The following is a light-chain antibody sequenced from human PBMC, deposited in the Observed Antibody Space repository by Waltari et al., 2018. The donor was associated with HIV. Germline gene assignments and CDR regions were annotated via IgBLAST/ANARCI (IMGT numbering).Light chain of an antibody. V-gene: IGLV1-40*01. CDR2: GST. Sequence: HSVLTQPPSVSGAPGPRVTISCTGCSSNIRAPYDVHWYQQFPGTAPKLLIYGSTNRPSGVPDRFSGSKSGTSASLAITGLQAEDEADYYCQSYDNSLGVVVGRGTKLTVL. CDR3: QSYDNSLGVV. CDR1: SSNIRAPYD. J-gene: IGLJ2*01.